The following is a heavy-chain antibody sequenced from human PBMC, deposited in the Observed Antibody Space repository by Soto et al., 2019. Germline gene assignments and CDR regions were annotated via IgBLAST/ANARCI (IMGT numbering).Heavy chain of an antibody. CDR3: ATDGSEEGDNLGSAFQI. Sequence: QVQLQESGPGLVKPSGTLFLTCAVSGGSISSNNWWNWVRLSPGKGLEWIGEISHSGRISLNPSLESRVTMSVDKSKNNFSLKLTSVTAADTAVYYCATDGSEEGDNLGSAFQIWGQGTMVTVSS. CDR2: ISHSGRI. D-gene: IGHD3-10*01. J-gene: IGHJ3*02. V-gene: IGHV4-4*02. CDR1: GGSISSNNW.